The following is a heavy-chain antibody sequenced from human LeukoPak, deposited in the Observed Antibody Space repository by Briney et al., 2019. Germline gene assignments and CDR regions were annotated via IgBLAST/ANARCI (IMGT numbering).Heavy chain of an antibody. J-gene: IGHJ6*02. CDR1: GFTFSDYY. CDR3: ARDQKPTNDYDILTGYYYYYGMDV. D-gene: IGHD3-9*01. Sequence: GGSLRLSCAASGFTFSDYYMSWIRQAPGKGLEWVSSISSSSSYIYYADSVKGRFTISRDNAKNSLYLQMNSLRAEDTAVYYCARDQKPTNDYDILTGYYYYYGMDVWGQGTTVTVSS. CDR2: ISSSSSYI. V-gene: IGHV3-11*06.